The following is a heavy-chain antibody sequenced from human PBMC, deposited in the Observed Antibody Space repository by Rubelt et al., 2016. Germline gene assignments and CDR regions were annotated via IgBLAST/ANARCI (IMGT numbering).Heavy chain of an antibody. CDR2: IYYSGST. D-gene: IGHD3-22*01. CDR3: ARQGSSGLFDY. CDR1: GGSISSYY. Sequence: QVQLQESGPGLVKPSETLSLTCTVSGGSISSYYWSWIRQPPGKGLEWIGYIYYSGSTNYNPSLKSRVTISVDTSKNQFSLKLSSVTAADTAVYYYARQGSSGLFDYWGQGTLVTVSS. J-gene: IGHJ4*02. V-gene: IGHV4-59*08.